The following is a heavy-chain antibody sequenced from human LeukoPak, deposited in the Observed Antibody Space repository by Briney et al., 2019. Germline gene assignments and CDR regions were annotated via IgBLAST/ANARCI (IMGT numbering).Heavy chain of an antibody. CDR1: GGSFSGYY. CDR2: INHSGST. V-gene: IGHV4-34*01. CDR3: ARHVTSSSRFDP. J-gene: IGHJ5*02. Sequence: SETLSLTCAVYGGSFSGYYWSWIRQPPGKGLEWIGEINHSGSTNYNPSLQSRVTISVDASKSQFSLKLNSVTAADTAVYYCARHVTSSSRFDPWGQGTLVIVSS. D-gene: IGHD6-13*01.